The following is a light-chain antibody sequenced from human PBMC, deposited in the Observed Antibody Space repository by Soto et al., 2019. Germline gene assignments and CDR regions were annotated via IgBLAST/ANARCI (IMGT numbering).Light chain of an antibody. CDR2: GTS. Sequence: ETVLTQSPGTLSLSPGDRATLSCRVSQNVYSNFVGWYQQRPGQAPRLLIYGTSTRATDIPDRFSGSGSGTDFTLTISRLEPDDFAVYFCHQYGNSPLTFGPGTKVDF. CDR3: HQYGNSPLT. CDR1: QNVYSNF. V-gene: IGKV3-20*01. J-gene: IGKJ3*01.